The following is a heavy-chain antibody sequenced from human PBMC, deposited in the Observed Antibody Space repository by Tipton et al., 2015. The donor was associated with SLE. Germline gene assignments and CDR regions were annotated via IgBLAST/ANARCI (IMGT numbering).Heavy chain of an antibody. CDR1: GGSFSAYY. D-gene: IGHD6-19*01. CDR2: INHSGST. Sequence: TLSLTCTVYGGSFSAYYWSWIRQPPGKGLEWIGEINHSGSTNYNPSLKSRVTISVDTSKNQFSLKLSSVTAADTAVYYCAREGGKQWLVHDYWGQGTLVTVSS. CDR3: AREGGKQWLVHDY. J-gene: IGHJ4*02. V-gene: IGHV4-34*01.